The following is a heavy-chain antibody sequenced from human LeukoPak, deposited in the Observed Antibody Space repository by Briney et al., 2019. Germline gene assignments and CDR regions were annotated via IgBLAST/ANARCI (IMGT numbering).Heavy chain of an antibody. D-gene: IGHD3-9*01. Sequence: GGSLRLSCAASGFTFSNAWMSWVRQAPGKGLEWVGRIKSKTDGGTTDYAAPVKGRFTISRDDSKNTLYLQMNSLKTEDTAVYYCTTVGYDILTGYRDCWGQGTLVTVSS. V-gene: IGHV3-15*01. CDR3: TTVGYDILTGYRDC. CDR2: IKSKTDGGTT. CDR1: GFTFSNAW. J-gene: IGHJ4*02.